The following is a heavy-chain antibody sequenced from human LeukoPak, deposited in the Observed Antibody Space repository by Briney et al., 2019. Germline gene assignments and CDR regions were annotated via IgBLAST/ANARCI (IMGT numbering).Heavy chain of an antibody. V-gene: IGHV4-59*01. CDR3: ASLRGLYCSSTSCYPYYFDY. CDR2: INYSGST. J-gene: IGHJ4*02. CDR1: GGSIRNNY. Sequence: SETLSLTCIVSGGSIRNNYWSWIRQSPGKGLEWIGSINYSGSTNYNPALKSRVTISVDTSKNRFSLKLSSVTAADTAVYYCASLRGLYCSSTSCYPYYFDYWGQGTLVTVSS. D-gene: IGHD2-2*01.